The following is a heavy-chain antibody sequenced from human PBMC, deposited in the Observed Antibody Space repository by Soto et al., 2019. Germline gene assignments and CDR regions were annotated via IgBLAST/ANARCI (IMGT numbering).Heavy chain of an antibody. J-gene: IGHJ5*02. Sequence: QITLKESGPTLVKPTQTLTLTCTFSGFSLITSGVGVGWIRQPPGKALEWLALIYWNDDKFYSPSLRSRLTNXKXTXTSQVVLTMTNLDPVDTATYYCALGGYFTGDSCYSAWGQGTLVTVSS. CDR1: GFSLITSGVG. V-gene: IGHV2-5*01. CDR2: IYWNDDK. D-gene: IGHD2-15*01. CDR3: ALGGYFTGDSCYSA.